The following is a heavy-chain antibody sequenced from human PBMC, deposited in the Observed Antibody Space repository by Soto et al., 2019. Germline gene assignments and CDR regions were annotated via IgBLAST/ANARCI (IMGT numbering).Heavy chain of an antibody. CDR3: ARGSEHYYDSSGYYHPEFDY. V-gene: IGHV1-2*02. D-gene: IGHD3-22*01. J-gene: IGHJ4*02. Sequence: VASVKVSCKASGYTFTGYYMHWVRQAPGQGLEWMGWINPNSGGTNYAQKFQGRVTMTRDTSISTAYMELSRLRSDDAAVYYCARGSEHYYDSSGYYHPEFDYWGQGTLVPVSS. CDR1: GYTFTGYY. CDR2: INPNSGGT.